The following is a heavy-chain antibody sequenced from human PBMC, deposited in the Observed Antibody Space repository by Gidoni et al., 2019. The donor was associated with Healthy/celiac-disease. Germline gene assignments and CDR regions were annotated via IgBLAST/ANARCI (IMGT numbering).Heavy chain of an antibody. CDR3: ARGYMAPIAAAGTLYKTFDY. CDR2: INHSGST. V-gene: IGHV4-34*01. D-gene: IGHD6-13*01. Sequence: QVQLQQWGAGLLKTSETLSLTFAVYRGSFSGYYCSLIRQPPGKGLEWIGEINHSGSTNYNPSLKSRVTISVETSKNQCSLKLSAVTAADTAVYYCARGYMAPIAAAGTLYKTFDYWGQGTLVTVSS. CDR1: RGSFSGYY. J-gene: IGHJ4*02.